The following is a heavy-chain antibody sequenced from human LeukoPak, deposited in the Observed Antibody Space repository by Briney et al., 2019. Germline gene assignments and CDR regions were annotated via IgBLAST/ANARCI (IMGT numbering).Heavy chain of an antibody. CDR2: ISAYNGNT. D-gene: IGHD6-13*01. J-gene: IGHJ4*02. CDR1: GYTFTSYG. CDR3: ARGNRRGIAANY. V-gene: IGHV1-18*01. Sequence: RASVTVSCKASGYTFTSYGISWVRPAPGQGLEWVGWISAYNGNTNYAQKLEGRVTVTTDTSTSTAYMELRSLRVEDTAVYYGARGNRRGIAANYWGQGTLVTVSS.